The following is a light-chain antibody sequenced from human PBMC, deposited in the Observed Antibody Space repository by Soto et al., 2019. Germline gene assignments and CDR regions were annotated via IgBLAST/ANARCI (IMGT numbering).Light chain of an antibody. CDR1: QGITNS. Sequence: DIQLTQSPSFLSASVGDRVTITCRASQGITNSLAWYQHKPGKAPNLLIYSASTLQGGVPSRFSGSGSGTKFTLTISSLQPEDFATYYCQQLNSYPLTFGGGTKVEIK. CDR2: SAS. J-gene: IGKJ4*01. V-gene: IGKV1-9*01. CDR3: QQLNSYPLT.